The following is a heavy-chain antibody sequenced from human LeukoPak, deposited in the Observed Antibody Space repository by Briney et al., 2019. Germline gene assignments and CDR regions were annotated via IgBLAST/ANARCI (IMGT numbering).Heavy chain of an antibody. CDR1: GGSISSGDYY. Sequence: SETLSLTCTVSGGSISSGDYYWSWIRQPPGKGLEWIGYIYYSGSTYYNPSLKSRVTISVDTSKNQFSLKLSSVTAADTAVYYCARGGEELRYFDWFPFDYWSQGTLVTVSS. J-gene: IGHJ4*02. CDR3: ARGGEELRYFDWFPFDY. V-gene: IGHV4-30-4*01. CDR2: IYYSGST. D-gene: IGHD3-9*01.